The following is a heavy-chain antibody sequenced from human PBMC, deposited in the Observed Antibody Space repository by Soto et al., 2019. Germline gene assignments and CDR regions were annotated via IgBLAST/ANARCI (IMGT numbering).Heavy chain of an antibody. Sequence: GGSLRLSCVASGFSFDTYTMIWVRQAPGKGLQWVSVISRSGDSPSYADSVQGRFSISRDNPKNTLYLQMNSLRGEDTGMYYCAKARCSTSNCYVPDYWGQGTLVTVSS. CDR2: ISRSGDSP. D-gene: IGHD1-1*01. CDR3: AKARCSTSNCYVPDY. V-gene: IGHV3-23*01. CDR1: GFSFDTYT. J-gene: IGHJ4*02.